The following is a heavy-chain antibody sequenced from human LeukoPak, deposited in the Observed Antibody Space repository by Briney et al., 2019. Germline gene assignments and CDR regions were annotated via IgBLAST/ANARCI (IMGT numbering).Heavy chain of an antibody. J-gene: IGHJ4*02. CDR1: GFTFSNYW. D-gene: IGHD4-17*01. V-gene: IGHV3-7*04. Sequence: GGSLRLSCAASGFTFSNYWMTWVRQAPGKGLEWVANIKQDGSEQYYVDSVKGRFTISRDNAKNSLFLQMNSLRAGDTAVYFCARDYGAPRYWGQGTLVTVSS. CDR2: IKQDGSEQ. CDR3: ARDYGAPRY.